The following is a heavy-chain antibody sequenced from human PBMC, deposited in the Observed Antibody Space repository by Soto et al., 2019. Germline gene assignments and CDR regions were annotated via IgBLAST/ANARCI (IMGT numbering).Heavy chain of an antibody. CDR2: IYSCGVT. CDR1: GFTVSNNY. Sequence: EVQLVESGGGLVQPGGSLRLSCAASGFTVSNNYMCWVRQAPGKGLEWVSLIYSCGVTHYADSVRGRFTISRDNSRNTLYLQMNSLRADDKAVYYCAKRGTTVTTSLWYWGQGTLVTVSS. V-gene: IGHV3-66*01. J-gene: IGHJ4*02. D-gene: IGHD4-17*01. CDR3: AKRGTTVTTSLWY.